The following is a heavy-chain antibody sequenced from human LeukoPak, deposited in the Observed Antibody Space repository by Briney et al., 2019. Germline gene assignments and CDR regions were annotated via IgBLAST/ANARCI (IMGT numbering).Heavy chain of an antibody. CDR1: GASISSYY. Sequence: SETLSLICTVSGASISSYYWSWIRQPPWKGLEWIGDIYYSGSIKYNPSLKSRVTMSVDTSKNQFSLKLSSVTAADTAIYYCARENPSGYYNRPIDYWGQGTLVTVSS. CDR2: IYYSGSI. D-gene: IGHD3-22*01. V-gene: IGHV4-59*01. J-gene: IGHJ4*02. CDR3: ARENPSGYYNRPIDY.